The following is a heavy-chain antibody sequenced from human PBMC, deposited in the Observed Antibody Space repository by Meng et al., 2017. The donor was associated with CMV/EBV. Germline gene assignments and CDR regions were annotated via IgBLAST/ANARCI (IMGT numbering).Heavy chain of an antibody. CDR3: ARGDPLLYGGNSE. D-gene: IGHD4-23*01. CDR2: INSDGSST. Sequence: GGSLRLSCAASGFTFSSYWMHWVRQAPGKGLVWVSRINSDGSSTSYADSVKGRFTISRDNAKNTLYLQMNSLRAEDTAVYYCARGDPLLYGGNSEWGQGTLVTVSS. J-gene: IGHJ4*02. V-gene: IGHV3-74*01. CDR1: GFTFSSYW.